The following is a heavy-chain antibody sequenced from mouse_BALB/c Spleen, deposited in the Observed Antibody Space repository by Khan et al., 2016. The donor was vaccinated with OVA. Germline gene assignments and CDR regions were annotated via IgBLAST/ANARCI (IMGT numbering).Heavy chain of an antibody. V-gene: IGHV7-3*02. CDR2: IRNKAKDSTT. Sequence: EVELVESGGGLVQPGGSLRLSCATSGFTFTDYYISWVRQPPGKSLEWLGFIRNKAKDSTTEYSAPVEGRFPISRDTSQSIVYRQMNTLRSEDSATYYCARETVVDVYWYLDVWGAGTTVTVSS. CDR1: GFTFTDYY. CDR3: ARETVVDVYWYLDV. J-gene: IGHJ1*01. D-gene: IGHD1-1*01.